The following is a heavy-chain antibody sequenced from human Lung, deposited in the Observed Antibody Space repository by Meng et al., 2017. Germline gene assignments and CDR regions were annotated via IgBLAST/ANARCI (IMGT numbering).Heavy chain of an antibody. CDR3: VKHSSDWSLDS. V-gene: IGHV1-18*01. J-gene: IGHJ4*02. CDR1: GYTYTDYQ. Sequence: QVQLVQSGAEVKKPGASVKVSCKASGYTYTDYQTDWVRQAPGQGLEWMGWIHPSGHPTYAQKFQGRLTMTIDTSTTTASMELRSLRSDDSALYYCVKHSSDWSLDSWGQGTLVTVSS. CDR2: IHPSGHP. D-gene: IGHD6-19*01.